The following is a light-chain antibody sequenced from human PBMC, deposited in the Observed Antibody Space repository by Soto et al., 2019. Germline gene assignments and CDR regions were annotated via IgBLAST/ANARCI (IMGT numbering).Light chain of an antibody. V-gene: IGKV3-15*01. CDR1: QSVSNN. J-gene: IGKJ1*01. CDR2: GAS. CDR3: QHYSIFLPWT. Sequence: VRTHYPASLSVSPGDRATLSCRASQSVSNNLAWYQQKPGQATRLLSYGASTRATGIPARVSGSGSGTEFTLTNSCLLSEDFAAYNCQHYSIFLPWTFGLGTKVDIK.